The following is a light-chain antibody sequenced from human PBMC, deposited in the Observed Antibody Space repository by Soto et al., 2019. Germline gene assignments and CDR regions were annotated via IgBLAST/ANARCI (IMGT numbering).Light chain of an antibody. CDR3: QQSYSTPLT. CDR2: AAS. Sequence: DIQMTQSPSSLSASVGDRVTITCRASQSTSSYLNWYQQKPGKAPKLLIYAASSLQSGVPSRFSGSGSGTDFTLTISSLQPEDFATYYCQQSYSTPLTFGGGTKVDNK. CDR1: QSTSSY. J-gene: IGKJ4*01. V-gene: IGKV1-39*01.